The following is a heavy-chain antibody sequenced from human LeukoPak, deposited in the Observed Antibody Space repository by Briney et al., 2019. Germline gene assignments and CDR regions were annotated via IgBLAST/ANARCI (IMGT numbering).Heavy chain of an antibody. J-gene: IGHJ4*02. CDR3: GREGYGFWSNYPDY. CDR2: IKQDASEK. D-gene: IGHD3/OR15-3a*01. V-gene: IGHV3-7*01. CDR1: GFTFSSYW. Sequence: PGGSLRLSCAASGFTFSSYWMSWVRQAPGKGLEWVANIKQDASEKYYVDSVKGRFTISRDNAKNSLYLQINSLRVEDTAVYYCGREGYGFWSNYPDYRGQGTLVTVSS.